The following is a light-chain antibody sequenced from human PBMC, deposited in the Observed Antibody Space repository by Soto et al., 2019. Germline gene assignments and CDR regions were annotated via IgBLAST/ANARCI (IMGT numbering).Light chain of an antibody. CDR2: AAS. Sequence: DIQMTQSPSSVSASLGDRVTITCRASQGIRSWLAWYQQKPGTAPKLLIYAASTLQSGIPSRFSGSGSGTDFSLTIRSLQPDDFATYYCQPDNSFPITSGQRTRLVSK. CDR3: QPDNSFPIT. J-gene: IGKJ5*01. CDR1: QGIRSW. V-gene: IGKV1-12*01.